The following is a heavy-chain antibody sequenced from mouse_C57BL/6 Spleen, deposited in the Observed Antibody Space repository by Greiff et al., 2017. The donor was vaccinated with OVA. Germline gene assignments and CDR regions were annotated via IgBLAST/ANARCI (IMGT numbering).Heavy chain of an antibody. Sequence: EVQVVESEGGLVQPGSSMKLSCTASGFTFSDYYMAWVRQVPEKGLEWVANINYDGSSTYYLDSLKSRFIISRDNAKNILYLQMSSLKSEDTATYYCARVSTMVFDYWGQGTTLTVSS. D-gene: IGHD2-2*01. CDR3: ARVSTMVFDY. CDR1: GFTFSDYY. CDR2: INYDGSST. V-gene: IGHV5-16*01. J-gene: IGHJ2*01.